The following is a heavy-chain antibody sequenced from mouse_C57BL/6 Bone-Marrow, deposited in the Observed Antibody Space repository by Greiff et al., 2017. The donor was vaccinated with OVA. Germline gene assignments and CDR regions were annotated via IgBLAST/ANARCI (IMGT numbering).Heavy chain of an antibody. J-gene: IGHJ1*03. CDR1: GFTFSDYG. V-gene: IGHV5-17*01. CDR3: ARINYWYCDV. Sequence: EVKLMESGGGLVKPGGSLKLSCAASGFTFSDYGMHWVRQAPEKGLEWVAYISSGSSTIYYADTVKGRFTISRDNAKNTLFLQMTSLRSEDTAMYYCARINYWYCDVGGTGTTVTVSS. CDR2: ISSGSSTI.